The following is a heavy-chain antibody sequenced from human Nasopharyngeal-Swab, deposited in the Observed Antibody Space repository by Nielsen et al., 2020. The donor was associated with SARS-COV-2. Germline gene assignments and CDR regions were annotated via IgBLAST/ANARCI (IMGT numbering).Heavy chain of an antibody. CDR2: IYGGGTT. Sequence: WIRQPPGKGLEWVSAIYGGGTTEYADSVRGRFTISRDRSGNTLYLQMNSLRADDTAIYYCARDPRGDGYSFFDYWGQGTEVTVSS. J-gene: IGHJ4*02. CDR3: ARDPRGDGYSFFDY. V-gene: IGHV3-53*01. D-gene: IGHD5-24*01.